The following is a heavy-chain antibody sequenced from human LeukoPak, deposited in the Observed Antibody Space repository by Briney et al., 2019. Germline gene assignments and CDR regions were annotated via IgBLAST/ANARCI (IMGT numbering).Heavy chain of an antibody. D-gene: IGHD2-2*01. V-gene: IGHV1-69*13. CDR2: IIPIFGTA. CDR1: GGTFSSYA. CDR3: ARAIRYCSSTSCTGGWFDP. Sequence: SVKVPCKASGGTFSSYAISWVRQAPGQGLEWMGGIIPIFGTANYAQKFQGRVTITADESTSTAYMELSSLRSEDTAVYYCARAIRYCSSTSCTGGWFDPWGQGTLVTVSS. J-gene: IGHJ5*02.